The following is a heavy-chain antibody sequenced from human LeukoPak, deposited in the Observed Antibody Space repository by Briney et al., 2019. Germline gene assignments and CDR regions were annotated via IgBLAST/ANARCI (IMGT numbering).Heavy chain of an antibody. CDR2: IDADGAAT. J-gene: IGHJ5*02. CDR3: AKDQSYYNWFEL. V-gene: IGHV3-23*01. Sequence: PGGSLRLSCAASGFTFTSYAMTWVRHSPGKGLEWVSSIDADGAATFYADSVKGRFSISRDNAKNTVGLQMHSLTAEDSAVYYCAKDQSYYNWFELRGQGTLVTVYS. CDR1: GFTFTSYA. D-gene: IGHD3-10*01.